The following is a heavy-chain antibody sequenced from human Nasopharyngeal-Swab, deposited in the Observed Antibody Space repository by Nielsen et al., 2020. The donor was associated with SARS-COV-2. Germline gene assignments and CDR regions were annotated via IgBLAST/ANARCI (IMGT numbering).Heavy chain of an antibody. J-gene: IGHJ5*02. Sequence: PGKGLEWIGHIYHSGSTYYNPSLKSRVTISLDMSKNQFSLKLSSVTAADTAVYYCARAVGVDYYDSSGYYPPSWFDPWGQGTLVTVSS. CDR2: IYHSGST. D-gene: IGHD3-22*01. V-gene: IGHV4-30-2*05. CDR3: ARAVGVDYYDSSGYYPPSWFDP.